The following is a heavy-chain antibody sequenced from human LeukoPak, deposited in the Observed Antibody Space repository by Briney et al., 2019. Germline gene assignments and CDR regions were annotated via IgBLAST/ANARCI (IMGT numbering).Heavy chain of an antibody. D-gene: IGHD3-22*01. CDR2: INLSHGST. CDR3: ARVYYYDSSGYCPYGMDV. CDR1: GYTFTSYY. V-gene: IGHV1-46*01. J-gene: IGHJ6*02. Sequence: ASGKVSCTASGYTFTSYYMHWVRQAPGPGLEWMGIINLSHGSTSCEQKFPGRVTMTRDTYTSTIYMELMSLRSEDLAVYYCARVYYYDSSGYCPYGMDVGGQGNTVTVS.